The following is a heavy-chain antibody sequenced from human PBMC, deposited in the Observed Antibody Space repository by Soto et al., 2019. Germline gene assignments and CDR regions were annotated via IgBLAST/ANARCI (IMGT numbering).Heavy chain of an antibody. CDR3: ARSRAAVVNCGMDV. CDR2: MNPNSGNT. Sequence: ASVKVSCKASGYTFTSYDINWVRQATGQGLEWMGWMNPNSGNTGYAQKFQGRVTMTRNTSISTAYMELSSLRSEDTAVYYCARSRAAVVNCGMDVWGQGTTVTVSS. CDR1: GYTFTSYD. D-gene: IGHD3-22*01. J-gene: IGHJ6*02. V-gene: IGHV1-8*01.